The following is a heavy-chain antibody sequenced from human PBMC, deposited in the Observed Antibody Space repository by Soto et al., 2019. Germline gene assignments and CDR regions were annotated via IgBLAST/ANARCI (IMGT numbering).Heavy chain of an antibody. CDR3: ARTPYGDYFLWFDP. J-gene: IGHJ5*02. CDR2: IYYSGST. Sequence: PAETLSLTCTVSGGSISSGCYYWSWIRQHPGKGLEWIGYIYYSGSTYYNPSLKSRVTISVDTSKNQFSLKLSSVTAADTAVYYCARTPYGDYFLWFDPWGQGTLVTVSS. D-gene: IGHD4-17*01. CDR1: GGSISSGCYY. V-gene: IGHV4-31*03.